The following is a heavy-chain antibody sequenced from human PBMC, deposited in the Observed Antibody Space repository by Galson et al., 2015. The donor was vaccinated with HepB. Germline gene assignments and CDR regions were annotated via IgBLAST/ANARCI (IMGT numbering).Heavy chain of an antibody. CDR2: INPSGGST. CDR3: ARGVLLWDGPDY. CDR1: GHKFASYY. D-gene: IGHD3-10*01. V-gene: IGHV1-46*01. Sequence: SVKVSCKASGHKFASYYMHWVRQAPGQGLEWMGIINPSGGSTDYAQKFRGRLTMIRDTSTSTVFMELSSLRSGDTAVYHCARGVLLWDGPDYWGQGTLVTVSS. J-gene: IGHJ4*02.